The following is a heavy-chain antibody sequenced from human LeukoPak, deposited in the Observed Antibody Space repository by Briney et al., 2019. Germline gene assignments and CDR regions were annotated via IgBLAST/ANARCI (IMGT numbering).Heavy chain of an antibody. Sequence: SETLSLTCTVSGGSISSGGYYWSWIRQHPGTGLEWIGYIYYSGSTYYNPSLKSRVTISVDTSKNQFSLKLSSVTAADTAVYYCAREPTYGDYVGDYWGQGTLVTVSS. V-gene: IGHV4-31*03. CDR2: IYYSGST. J-gene: IGHJ4*02. D-gene: IGHD4-17*01. CDR1: GGSISSGGYY. CDR3: AREPTYGDYVGDY.